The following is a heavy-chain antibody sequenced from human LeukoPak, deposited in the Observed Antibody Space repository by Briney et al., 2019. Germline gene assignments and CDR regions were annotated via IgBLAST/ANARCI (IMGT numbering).Heavy chain of an antibody. V-gene: IGHV4-39*07. CDR3: AREYSSSWSHPALGYYYGMDV. D-gene: IGHD6-13*01. Sequence: SETLSLTCTVSGGSISSSSYYWGWIRQPPGKGLEWIGSIYYSGSTYYNPSLKSRATISVDTSKNQFSLKLSSVTAADTAVYYCAREYSSSWSHPALGYYYGMDVWGQGTTVTVSS. CDR1: GGSISSSSYY. J-gene: IGHJ6*02. CDR2: IYYSGST.